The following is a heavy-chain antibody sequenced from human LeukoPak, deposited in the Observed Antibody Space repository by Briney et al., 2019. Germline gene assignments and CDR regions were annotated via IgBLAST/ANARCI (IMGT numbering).Heavy chain of an antibody. CDR3: AREHDILTGFSLDY. CDR2: INAGNGNT. Sequence: GASVKVSCKASGYTFTTYAIHWVRQAPGQRLEYMGWINAGNGNTKYSQKLQARGTITRDKSASKAYMELSSLTSEDTAVYYCAREHDILTGFSLDYWGQGTLVTVSS. V-gene: IGHV1-3*01. D-gene: IGHD3-9*01. J-gene: IGHJ4*02. CDR1: GYTFTTYA.